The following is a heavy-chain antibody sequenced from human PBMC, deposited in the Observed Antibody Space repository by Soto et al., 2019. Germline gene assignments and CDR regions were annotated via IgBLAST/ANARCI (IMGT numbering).Heavy chain of an antibody. CDR2: SHVGPDTT. CDR1: GYTFTSYY. D-gene: IGHD5-12*01. Sequence: QVQLEQSGAEVKKPGASMKVSCQASGYTFTSYYIHWVRQAPGQGLEWMGVSHVGPDTTMYAQKFQGRVTMTRDTSTSTVYMELSSLISEDTAVYFCARDPFRDGYSYFDYWGQGTLVTVSS. J-gene: IGHJ4*02. V-gene: IGHV1-46*01. CDR3: ARDPFRDGYSYFDY.